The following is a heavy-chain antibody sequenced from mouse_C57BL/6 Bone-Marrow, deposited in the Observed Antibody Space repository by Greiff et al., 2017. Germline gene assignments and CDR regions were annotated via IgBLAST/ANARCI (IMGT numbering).Heavy chain of an antibody. CDR3: ARPLGGLYYYAMDY. J-gene: IGHJ4*01. CDR1: GFTFSDYG. Sequence: EVKLVESGGGLVKPGGSLKLSCAASGFTFSDYGMHWVRQAPEKGLEWVAYISSGSSTIYYADTVKGRFTISRDNAKNTLFLQMTSLRSEDTAMYYCARPLGGLYYYAMDYWGQGTSVTVSS. V-gene: IGHV5-17*01. D-gene: IGHD2-2*01. CDR2: ISSGSSTI.